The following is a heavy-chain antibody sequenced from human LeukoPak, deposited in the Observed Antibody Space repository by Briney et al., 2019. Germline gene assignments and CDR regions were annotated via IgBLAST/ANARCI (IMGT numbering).Heavy chain of an antibody. Sequence: GGSLRLSCAASGFTFSRYWMHWVRQAPGKGLMWVSRIKSDGSTTSYADSVKGRFTISRDNAKNTLFLQMNSLRAEDTAVYYCARDYISGAFDPWGQGTLVTVSS. V-gene: IGHV3-74*01. CDR1: GFTFSRYW. CDR2: IKSDGSTT. D-gene: IGHD6-19*01. J-gene: IGHJ5*02. CDR3: ARDYISGAFDP.